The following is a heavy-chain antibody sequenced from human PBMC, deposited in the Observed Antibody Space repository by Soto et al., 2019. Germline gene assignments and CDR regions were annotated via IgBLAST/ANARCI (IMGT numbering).Heavy chain of an antibody. D-gene: IGHD1-1*01. V-gene: IGHV3-33*01. CDR3: ARAGTTGTTTTRMIGGH. J-gene: IGHJ4*02. CDR2: IWYDGSNK. CDR1: GFTFSSYG. Sequence: QVQLVESGGGVVQPGRSLRLSCAASGFTFSSYGMHWVRQAPGKGLEWVAVIWYDGSNKYYADSVKGRFTISRDNSKNTLYLQMNSLRGEGTAVYYCARAGTTGTTTTRMIGGHWGQGTLVTVSS.